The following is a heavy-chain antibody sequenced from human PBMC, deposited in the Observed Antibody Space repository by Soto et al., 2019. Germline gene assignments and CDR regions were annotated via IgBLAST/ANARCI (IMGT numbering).Heavy chain of an antibody. CDR2: IDWDDDK. D-gene: IGHD2-2*01. Sequence: SGPTLVNPTQTLTLTCTFSGFSLSTSGMCVSWIRQPPGKALEWLARIDWDDDKYYSTSLKTRLTISKDTSKNQVVLTMTNMDPVDTATYYCARTWAHCSSTSCYGYYYYYMDVWGKGTTVTVSS. CDR3: ARTWAHCSSTSCYGYYYYYMDV. CDR1: GFSLSTSGMC. V-gene: IGHV2-70*11. J-gene: IGHJ6*03.